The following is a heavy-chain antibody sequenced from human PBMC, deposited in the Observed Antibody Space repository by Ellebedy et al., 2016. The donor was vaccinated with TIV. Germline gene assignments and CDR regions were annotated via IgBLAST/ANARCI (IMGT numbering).Heavy chain of an antibody. CDR1: GYTFTRHY. Sequence: ASVKVSXXASGYTFTRHYMHWVRQALGPGLEWMGIINPSGGSTSYAQKFQGRVTMTRDTSTSTVYMELSSLRSEDTAVYYCARGLGNWNPKKNWFDPWGQGTLVTVSS. CDR2: INPSGGST. V-gene: IGHV1-46*01. D-gene: IGHD1-1*01. J-gene: IGHJ5*02. CDR3: ARGLGNWNPKKNWFDP.